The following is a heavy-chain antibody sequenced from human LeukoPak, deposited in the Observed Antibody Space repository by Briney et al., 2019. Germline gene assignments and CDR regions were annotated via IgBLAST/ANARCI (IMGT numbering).Heavy chain of an antibody. CDR2: IIPILGIA. J-gene: IGHJ5*02. V-gene: IGHV1-69*04. CDR3: ARVPYNWYHNWFDP. CDR1: GGTFSSYA. D-gene: IGHD1-20*01. Sequence: GASVKVSCKASGGTFSSYAISWVRQAPGQGLEWMGRIIPILGIANYAQKFQGRVTITADKSTSTAYMELSSLRSEDTAVYYCARVPYNWYHNWFDPWGQGTLVTVSS.